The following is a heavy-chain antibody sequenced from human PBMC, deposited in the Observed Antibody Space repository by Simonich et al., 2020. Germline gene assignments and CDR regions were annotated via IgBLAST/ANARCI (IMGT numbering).Heavy chain of an antibody. Sequence: EVQLVESGGGLVQPGRSLRLSCTASGFTFGDYAMSCFRQAPGKGVGLVGLSKSKAYGGKTEYAASVKGRFTISRDDSKSIAYLQMNSLKTEDTAVYYCTREKGDYYDSSGYYAFDIWGQGTMVTVSS. CDR2: SKSKAYGGKT. V-gene: IGHV3-49*03. CDR3: TREKGDYYDSSGYYAFDI. J-gene: IGHJ3*02. D-gene: IGHD3-22*01. CDR1: GFTFGDYA.